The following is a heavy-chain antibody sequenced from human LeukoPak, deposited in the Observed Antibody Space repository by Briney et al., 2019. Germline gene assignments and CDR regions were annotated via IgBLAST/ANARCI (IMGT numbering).Heavy chain of an antibody. CDR1: GVSISSYY. Sequence: SEALSLTCTVSGVSISSYYWSWIRQPAGKGLEWIGHIYTSGSTNYNPSLKSRVTMSVDTSKNQLSLKLSSVTAADTAVYYCARDQYYYDSSGLIVFDYWGQGTLVTVSS. CDR2: IYTSGST. D-gene: IGHD3-22*01. CDR3: ARDQYYYDSSGLIVFDY. V-gene: IGHV4-4*07. J-gene: IGHJ4*02.